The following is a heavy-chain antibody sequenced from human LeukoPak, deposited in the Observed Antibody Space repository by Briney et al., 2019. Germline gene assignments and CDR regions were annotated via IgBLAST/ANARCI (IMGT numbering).Heavy chain of an antibody. D-gene: IGHD4-17*01. V-gene: IGHV3-66*01. Sequence: GGSLRLSCAASGFTASSTYMSWVRQAPGKGLEWVSVIYSGGSTYYADSVKGRFTISRDISKNTLYLQMNSLRAEDTAVYYCASGAHGDYSTPDYWGQGTLVTVSS. CDR1: GFTASSTY. CDR3: ASGAHGDYSTPDY. J-gene: IGHJ4*02. CDR2: IYSGGST.